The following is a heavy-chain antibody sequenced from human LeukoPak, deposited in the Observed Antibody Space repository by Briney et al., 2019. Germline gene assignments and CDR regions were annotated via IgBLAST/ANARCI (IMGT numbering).Heavy chain of an antibody. V-gene: IGHV4-39*07. D-gene: IGHD6-13*01. CDR3: ARDGAGIAAAGTYYGMDV. CDR1: GGSISSSSHY. Sequence: SETLSLTCTVSGGSISSSSHYWGWIRQPPGKGLEWIGEIYHSGSTNYNPSLKSRVTISVDKSKNQFSLKLSSVTAADTAVYYCARDGAGIAAAGTYYGMDVWGQGTTVTVSS. CDR2: IYHSGST. J-gene: IGHJ6*02.